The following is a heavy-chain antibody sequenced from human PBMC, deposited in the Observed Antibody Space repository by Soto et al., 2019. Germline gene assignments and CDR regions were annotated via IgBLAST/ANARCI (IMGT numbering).Heavy chain of an antibody. Sequence: GASVKVSCKASGYTFSSYAISWVRQAPGQGLEWMGGIIPIFGTANYAQKFQGRVTITADKSTSTAYMELSSLRSEDTAVYYCATSQNYVWGSTLLFDYWGQGTLVTVSS. CDR1: GYTFSSYA. V-gene: IGHV1-69*06. CDR2: IIPIFGTA. J-gene: IGHJ4*02. D-gene: IGHD3-16*01. CDR3: ATSQNYVWGSTLLFDY.